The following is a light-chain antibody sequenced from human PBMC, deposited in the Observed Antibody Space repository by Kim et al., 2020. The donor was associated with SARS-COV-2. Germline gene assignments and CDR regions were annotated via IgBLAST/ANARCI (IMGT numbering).Light chain of an antibody. CDR2: GAS. Sequence: PGERVTLSCRASQSVSCSYLTWYQQKPGPAPRLLIYGASTRATSIPARFSGSGSGTDFPLTISSLQPEDFAVYYCQQDYNLPPTFGGGTKVDIK. CDR1: QSVSCSY. J-gene: IGKJ4*01. V-gene: IGKV3D-7*01. CDR3: QQDYNLPPT.